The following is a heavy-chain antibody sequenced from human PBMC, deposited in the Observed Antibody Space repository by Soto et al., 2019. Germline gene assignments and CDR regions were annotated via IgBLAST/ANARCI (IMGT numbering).Heavy chain of an antibody. CDR3: ARVPPPTHGDSIKNNFLDP. CDR2: ISPYNGNT. J-gene: IGHJ5*02. CDR1: GYTFVDYG. Sequence: QVQLVQSGVEVKKPGASVKVSCKASGYTFVDYGFSWVRQAPGQGLEWMGWISPYNGNTHYVETFQGRVTMTTDTCTSTAFMELRTLTSDDTAVHYCARVPPPTHGDSIKNNFLDPLGQGTLVTVSS. V-gene: IGHV1-18*04. D-gene: IGHD3-10*01.